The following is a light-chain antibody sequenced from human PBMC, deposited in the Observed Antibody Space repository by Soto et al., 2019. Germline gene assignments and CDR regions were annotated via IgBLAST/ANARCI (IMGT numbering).Light chain of an antibody. V-gene: IGKV1-5*03. CDR1: QSISSW. Sequence: DIQLTQSPSTLSASVGDRVTITCRARQSISSWWAWYQQKPGKSPKLLIYKAPSLESGVPSRVSGSGSGTEFTLTISTLQPDDFAADDCQQYNSYSHTFGQGTKLEIK. CDR2: KAP. J-gene: IGKJ2*01. CDR3: QQYNSYSHT.